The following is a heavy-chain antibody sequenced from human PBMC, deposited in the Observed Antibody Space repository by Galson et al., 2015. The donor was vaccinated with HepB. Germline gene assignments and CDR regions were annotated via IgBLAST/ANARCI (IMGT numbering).Heavy chain of an antibody. J-gene: IGHJ4*02. CDR2: MNSDGSST. D-gene: IGHD6-19*01. V-gene: IGHV3-74*01. Sequence: SLRLSCATSGFTFKNYWMHWVRQTPGKGLVWVSRMNSDGSSTGYADSVKGRFTISRDNAKNTLYLQMNNLRVEDTAVYHCATSRGVAVAGTVDYWGQGALVTVSS. CDR3: ATSRGVAVAGTVDY. CDR1: GFTFKNYW.